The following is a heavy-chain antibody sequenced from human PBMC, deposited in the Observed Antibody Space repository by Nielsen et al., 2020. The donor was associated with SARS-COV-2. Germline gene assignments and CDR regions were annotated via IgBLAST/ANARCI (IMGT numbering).Heavy chain of an antibody. Sequence: SETLSLTCTVSGGSISSRSYYWSWIRQHPGKGLEWIGYIFYSGSAYYNPSLKSRVTMSVDTSKNQFSLKLRSVTAADTAVYFCATAVGATSSHDAFDIWGQGTMVTVSS. CDR3: ATAVGATSSHDAFDI. D-gene: IGHD1-26*01. V-gene: IGHV4-30-4*01. CDR2: IFYSGSA. CDR1: GGSISSRSYY. J-gene: IGHJ3*02.